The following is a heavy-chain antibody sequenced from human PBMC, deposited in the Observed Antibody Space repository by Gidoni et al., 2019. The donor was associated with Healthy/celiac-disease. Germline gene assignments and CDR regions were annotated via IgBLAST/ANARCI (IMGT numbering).Heavy chain of an antibody. D-gene: IGHD3-16*01. CDR1: GGSISSSSDY. CDR3: ARHRIGAANWFDP. V-gene: IGHV4-39*01. Sequence: QLQLQESGPGLVKPSETLSLTCTVSGGSISSSSDYWGWIRQPPGKGLEWIGSIYYSGSTYYNPSLKSRVTISVDTSKNQFSLKLSSVTAADTAVYYCARHRIGAANWFDPWGQGTLVTVSS. CDR2: IYYSGST. J-gene: IGHJ5*02.